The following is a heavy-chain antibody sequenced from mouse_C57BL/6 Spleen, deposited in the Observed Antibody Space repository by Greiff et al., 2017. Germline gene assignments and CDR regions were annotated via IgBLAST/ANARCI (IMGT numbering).Heavy chain of an antibody. J-gene: IGHJ1*03. Sequence: QVQLQQPGAELVKPGASVKLSCKASGYTFTSYWMQWVKQRPGQGLEWIGEIDPSDSYTNYNQKFKGKATLTVDTSSSTAYMQLSSLTSEDSAVYYCARGGDYDPHWYFDVWGTGTTVTVSS. V-gene: IGHV1-50*01. CDR2: IDPSDSYT. D-gene: IGHD2-4*01. CDR1: GYTFTSYW. CDR3: ARGGDYDPHWYFDV.